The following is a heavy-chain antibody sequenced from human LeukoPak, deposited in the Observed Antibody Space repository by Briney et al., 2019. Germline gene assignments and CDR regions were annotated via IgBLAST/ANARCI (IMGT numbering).Heavy chain of an antibody. CDR1: GFTFSSYA. D-gene: IGHD6-6*01. CDR2: ISYDGSNK. Sequence: GGSLRLSCAASGFTFSSYAMHWVRQGPGKGLEWVAVISYDGSNKYYADSVKGRFTISRDNSKNTLYLQMNSLRAEDTAVYYCARDRRAFDIWGQGTMVTVSS. J-gene: IGHJ3*02. V-gene: IGHV3-30-3*01. CDR3: ARDRRAFDI.